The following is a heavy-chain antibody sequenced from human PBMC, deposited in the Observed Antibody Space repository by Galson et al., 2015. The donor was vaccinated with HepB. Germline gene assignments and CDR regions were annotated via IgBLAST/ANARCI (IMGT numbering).Heavy chain of an antibody. Sequence: SVKVSCKASGGIFSTSAISWVRQAPGQGLEWMGRIIPILGTTDYAQKFQGRVSITADKSTSTVYLDLRNLRSEDTAVFYCAKGRCITFTTMFRGIVPDAFDIWGQGTMVTVSS. J-gene: IGHJ3*02. V-gene: IGHV1-69*10. D-gene: IGHD3-10*02. CDR2: IIPILGTT. CDR1: GGIFSTSA. CDR3: AKGRCITFTTMFRGIVPDAFDI.